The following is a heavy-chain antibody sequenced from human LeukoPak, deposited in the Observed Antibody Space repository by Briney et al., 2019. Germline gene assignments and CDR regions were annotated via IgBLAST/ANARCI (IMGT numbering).Heavy chain of an antibody. CDR1: GIRFNDYW. CDR2: IKEDGGEM. J-gene: IGHJ6*04. D-gene: IGHD3-10*02. CDR3: AELGITMIGGV. Sequence: GGSLRLSCTVSGIRFNDYWMSWVRQAPGKGLEWVANIKEDGGEMYYVDSVKGRFIISRDNAKNSVYLQMNSLRAEDTAVYYCAELGITMIGGVWGKGTTVTISS. V-gene: IGHV3-7*01.